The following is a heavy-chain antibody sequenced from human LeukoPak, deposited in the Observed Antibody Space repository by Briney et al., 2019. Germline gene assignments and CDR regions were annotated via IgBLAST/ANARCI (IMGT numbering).Heavy chain of an antibody. Sequence: GGSLRLSCAASGFTFSGHGMNWVRQAPGKGLEWVSYIDTGSRAIYYADSVRGRFTISRDNAKNSLYLQMNSLRDEDTALYFCARANSLMVRGVITYFDSWGQGTLVTVSS. CDR2: IDTGSRAI. D-gene: IGHD3-10*01. CDR3: ARANSLMVRGVITYFDS. J-gene: IGHJ4*02. V-gene: IGHV3-48*02. CDR1: GFTFSGHG.